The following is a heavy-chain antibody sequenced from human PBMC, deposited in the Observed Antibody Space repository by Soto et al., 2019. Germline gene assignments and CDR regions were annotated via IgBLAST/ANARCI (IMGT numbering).Heavy chain of an antibody. J-gene: IGHJ4*02. CDR2: IYYSGST. CDR1: GEYISNGYY. D-gene: IGHD6-19*01. Sequence: PSETLSLTCAVSGEYISNGYYWSWIRQPPGKGLEWIGYIYYSGSTNYNPSLKSRVTISVDTSKNQFSLKLSSVTAADTAVYYCARARIAVAGIDYWGQGTLVTVSS. V-gene: IGHV4-61*01. CDR3: ARARIAVAGIDY.